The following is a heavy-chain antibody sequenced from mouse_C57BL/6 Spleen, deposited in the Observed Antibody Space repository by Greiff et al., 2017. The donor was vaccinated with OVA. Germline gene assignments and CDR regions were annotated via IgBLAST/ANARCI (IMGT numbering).Heavy chain of an antibody. Sequence: VQLQESDAELVKPGASVKISCKVSGYTFTDHTIHWMKQRPEQGLEWIGYIYPRDGSTKYNEKFKGKATLTADKSSSTAYMQLNSLTSEDSAVYFCARGRIGNFYYFDYWGQGTTLTVSS. J-gene: IGHJ2*01. V-gene: IGHV1-78*01. CDR3: ARGRIGNFYYFDY. CDR2: IYPRDGST. CDR1: GYTFTDHT. D-gene: IGHD2-1*01.